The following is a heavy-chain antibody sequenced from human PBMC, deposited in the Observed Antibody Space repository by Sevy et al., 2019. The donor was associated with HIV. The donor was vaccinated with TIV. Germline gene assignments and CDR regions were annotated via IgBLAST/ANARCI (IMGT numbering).Heavy chain of an antibody. V-gene: IGHV4-59*01. CDR1: GGSISSYY. D-gene: IGHD3-22*01. Sequence: SETLSLTCTVSGGSISSYYWSWIRQPPGKGLEWIGYIYYSGSTNYNPSLKSRVTISVDTSKNQFSLNLSSVTAADTAVYYCARIPYYYDTSGRDKTIYYYYYMDVWGKGTTVTVSS. J-gene: IGHJ6*03. CDR3: ARIPYYYDTSGRDKTIYYYYYMDV. CDR2: IYYSGST.